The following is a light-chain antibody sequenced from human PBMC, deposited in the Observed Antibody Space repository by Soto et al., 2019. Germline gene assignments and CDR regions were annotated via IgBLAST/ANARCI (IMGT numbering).Light chain of an antibody. J-gene: IGLJ2*01. V-gene: IGLV2-14*01. CDR3: SSYTSSSTLVV. CDR1: SSDVGGYNY. Sequence: QSALTQPASVSGSPGQSITISCTGTSSDVGGYNYVSSYQQHPGKAPKLMIYDVSNRPSGVSNRFSGSNSGNTASLTISGLQAEDEADYYCSSYTSSSTLVVFGGRTQLAV. CDR2: DVS.